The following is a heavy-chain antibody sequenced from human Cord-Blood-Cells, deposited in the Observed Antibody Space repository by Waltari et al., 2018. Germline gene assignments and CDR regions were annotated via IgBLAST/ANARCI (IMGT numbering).Heavy chain of an antibody. CDR3: ARHNFRLRYFDY. Sequence: EVQLVQSGAEVKKPGESLKISCKGSGYSFTIYWLGRVRQLPGKGLEWVGIIYPGDSDTRYSPSFQGQVTISADKSISTAYLQWSSLKASDTAMYYCARHNFRLRYFDYWGQGTLVTVSS. CDR2: IYPGDSDT. D-gene: IGHD1-20*01. CDR1: GYSFTIYW. V-gene: IGHV5-51*01. J-gene: IGHJ4*02.